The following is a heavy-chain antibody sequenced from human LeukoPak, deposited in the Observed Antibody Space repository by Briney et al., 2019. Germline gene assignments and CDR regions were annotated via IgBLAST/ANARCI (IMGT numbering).Heavy chain of an antibody. V-gene: IGHV4-39*01. D-gene: IGHD3-9*01. CDR2: IYYSGST. J-gene: IGHJ4*02. CDR3: ARHGPYFEILTGYFDS. CDR1: GGSISSSSYY. Sequence: SETLSLTCTVSGGSISSSSYYCGWIRQPPGKGLEWIGSIYYSGSTYYNPSLKSRVTISVDTSKNQFSLKLSSVTAADTAVYYCARHGPYFEILTGYFDSWGQGTLVTVSS.